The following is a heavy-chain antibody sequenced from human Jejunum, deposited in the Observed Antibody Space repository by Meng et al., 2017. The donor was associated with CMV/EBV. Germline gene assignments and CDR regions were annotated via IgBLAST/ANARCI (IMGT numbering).Heavy chain of an antibody. V-gene: IGHV3-7*01. CDR3: GRNRVDY. J-gene: IGHJ4*02. CDR1: GFSFSDYT. Sequence: LKISCVASGFSFSDYTMSWVRQAPGKGLEWVANIKQDGSEKFYVDSVKGRFTISRDNAKSSLYLQMNSLRAEDTAVYYCGRNRVDYWGQGTLVTVSS. CDR2: IKQDGSEK. D-gene: IGHD1-14*01.